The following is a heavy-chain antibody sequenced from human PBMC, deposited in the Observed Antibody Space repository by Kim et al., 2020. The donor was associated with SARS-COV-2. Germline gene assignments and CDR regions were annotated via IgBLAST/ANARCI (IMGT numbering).Heavy chain of an antibody. J-gene: IGHJ4*02. V-gene: IGHV3-7*03. CDR3: ASCYYDSSGYYSFGY. D-gene: IGHD3-22*01. Sequence: DSVKGRFIISRDNAQNLLYLQMNSLRAEDTAVYYCASCYYDSSGYYSFGYWGQGTLVTVSS.